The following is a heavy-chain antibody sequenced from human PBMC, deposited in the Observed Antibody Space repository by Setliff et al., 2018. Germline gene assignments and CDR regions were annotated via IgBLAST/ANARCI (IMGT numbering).Heavy chain of an antibody. CDR3: ASVDIVLMVYAL. Sequence: SETLSLTCTVSGDSISSGSYYRTWIRQPAGKGLEWIGHFHTGGSTNYNRSLRSRVSISVDTSKNQFSLKLSSVTAADTAVYYCASVDIVLMVYALWGQGTLVTVSS. D-gene: IGHD2-8*01. CDR1: GDSISSGSYY. CDR2: FHTGGST. J-gene: IGHJ4*02. V-gene: IGHV4-61*09.